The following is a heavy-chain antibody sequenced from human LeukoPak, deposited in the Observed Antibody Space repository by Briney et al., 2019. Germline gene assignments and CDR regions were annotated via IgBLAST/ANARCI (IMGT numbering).Heavy chain of an antibody. CDR2: ISGSGGST. CDR1: GFTFSSYA. D-gene: IGHD6-13*01. Sequence: GGSLRLSCAASGFTFSSYAMSWVRQAPGKGLEWVSAISGSGGSTYYADSVKGRFTISRDNSKNTLYLQMNSLRAEDTAVYYCAKGSSPYSSSWYVYWGQGTLVTVSS. V-gene: IGHV3-23*01. CDR3: AKGSSPYSSSWYVY. J-gene: IGHJ4*02.